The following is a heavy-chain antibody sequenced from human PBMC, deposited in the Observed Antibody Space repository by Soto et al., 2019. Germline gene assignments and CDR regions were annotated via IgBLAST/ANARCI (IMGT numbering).Heavy chain of an antibody. V-gene: IGHV4-31*03. CDR2: IYYSGST. J-gene: IGHJ4*02. CDR3: ARGYGTTGTTLSLFDY. CDR1: GGSISSGGYY. D-gene: IGHD1-1*01. Sequence: SETLSLTCTVSGGSISSGGYYWSWIRQHPGKGLEWIGYIYYSGSTYYNPSLKSRVTISVDTSKNQFSLKLSSVTAADTAVYYCARGYGTTGTTLSLFDYWGQGTLVTVSS.